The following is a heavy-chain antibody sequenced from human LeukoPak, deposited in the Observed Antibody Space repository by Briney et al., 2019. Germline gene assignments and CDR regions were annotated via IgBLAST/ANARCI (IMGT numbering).Heavy chain of an antibody. Sequence: GGSLRLSCAASGFTFSTFGMNWVRQAPGKGLEWVSSISTSSSYIYYADSVKGRFTISRDNAKNSLYLQMNSLRAEDTAVYYCARDLGKLDYGMDVWGQGTTVTVSS. CDR2: ISTSSSYI. CDR1: GFTFSTFG. J-gene: IGHJ6*02. CDR3: ARDLGKLDYGMDV. V-gene: IGHV3-21*01. D-gene: IGHD7-27*01.